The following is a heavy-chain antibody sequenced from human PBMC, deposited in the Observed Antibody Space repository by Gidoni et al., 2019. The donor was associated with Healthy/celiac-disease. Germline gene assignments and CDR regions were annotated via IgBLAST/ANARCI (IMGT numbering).Heavy chain of an antibody. CDR1: GFPFSSYS. CDR3: AREYYYDSSGYFNYYYYGMDV. CDR2: ISSSSSYI. Sequence: EVQLVVSGGGLVKPGGSLRLCWAAAGFPFSSYSMHLVRQAPGKGLEWFSSISSSSSYIYIADAVKGRFTISRDNAKTSLYLQMNSLRAEDTAVYYCAREYYYDSSGYFNYYYYGMDVWGQGTTVTVSS. V-gene: IGHV3-21*01. D-gene: IGHD3-22*01. J-gene: IGHJ6*02.